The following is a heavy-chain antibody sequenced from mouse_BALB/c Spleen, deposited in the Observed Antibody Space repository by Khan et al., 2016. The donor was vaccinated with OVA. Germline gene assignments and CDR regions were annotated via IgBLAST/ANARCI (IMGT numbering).Heavy chain of an antibody. Sequence: EVKLLEAGPGLVKPSQSLSLTCTVTGYSITSDYAWNWIRQFPGNKLEWMGYISYSGRTSYNPSFKSRISITRDTSKNQFFLQLNSVTTEDTATYYCARSVTITTIIATDFDYWGQGTTLTVSS. D-gene: IGHD1-1*01. J-gene: IGHJ2*01. CDR2: ISYSGRT. CDR1: GYSITSDYA. CDR3: ARSVTITTIIATDFDY. V-gene: IGHV3-2*02.